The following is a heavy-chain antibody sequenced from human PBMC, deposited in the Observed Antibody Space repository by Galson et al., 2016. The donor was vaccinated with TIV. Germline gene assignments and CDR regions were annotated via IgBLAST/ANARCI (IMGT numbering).Heavy chain of an antibody. CDR3: ATVAWFPGLSLDN. D-gene: IGHD2/OR15-2a*01. V-gene: IGHV1-24*01. J-gene: IGHJ4*02. Sequence: SVKVSCKVSGDSLNELVMHWVRQAPGKGLEWMGGFDPEVFKTVYAQKFQGRPTMTADTDRDTAYMELGSLRIEDTAVYYCATVAWFPGLSLDNWGQGTLVTVSS. CDR1: GDSLNELV. CDR2: FDPEVFKT.